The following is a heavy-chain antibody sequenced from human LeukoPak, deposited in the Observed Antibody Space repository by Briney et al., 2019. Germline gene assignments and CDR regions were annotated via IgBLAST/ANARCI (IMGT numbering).Heavy chain of an antibody. CDR2: IIPILGIA. J-gene: IGHJ4*02. CDR3: ARGLSDYGDPY. CDR1: GGTFSSYA. V-gene: IGHV1-69*04. D-gene: IGHD4-17*01. Sequence: ASVKVSCKASGGTFSSYAISWVRQAPGQGLEWMGRIIPILGIANYAQKFQGRVTITADKYTSTAYMELSSLRSEDTAVYYCARGLSDYGDPYWGQGTLVTVSS.